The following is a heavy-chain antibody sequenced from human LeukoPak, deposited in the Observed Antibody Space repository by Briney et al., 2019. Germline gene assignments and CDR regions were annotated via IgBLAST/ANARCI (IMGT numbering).Heavy chain of an antibody. CDR2: INHSGST. J-gene: IGHJ4*02. CDR1: GGSFSGYY. CDR3: ARGLRRWLRDPFDY. Sequence: SETLSLTCAVYGGSFSGYYWSWIRQPPGKGLEWIGEINHSGSTNYNPSLQRRVTISVDTSKNQFSLKLSSVTAADTAVYYCARGLRRWLRDPFDYWGQGTLVTVSS. D-gene: IGHD5-12*01. V-gene: IGHV4-34*01.